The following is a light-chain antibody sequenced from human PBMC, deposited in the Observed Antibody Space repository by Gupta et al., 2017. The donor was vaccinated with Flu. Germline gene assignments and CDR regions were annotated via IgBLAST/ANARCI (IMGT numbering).Light chain of an antibody. J-gene: IGKJ1*01. CDR3: MQGAHWHWA. Sequence: DVVMTQSALSLPFTVGQPASISCRSSQGLVYSDGNTYWHWYQQRPGQSPRRLIYQVSYPDSAVPDRCSGSGTGSDFTLKSSRVEAEDVGIYLCMQGAHWHWAFGQGTTVEI. CDR2: QVS. CDR1: QGLVYSDGNTY. V-gene: IGKV2-30*01.